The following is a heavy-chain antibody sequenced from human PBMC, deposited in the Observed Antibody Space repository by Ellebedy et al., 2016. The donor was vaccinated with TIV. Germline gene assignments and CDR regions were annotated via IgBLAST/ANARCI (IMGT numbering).Heavy chain of an antibody. Sequence: AASVKVSCKASGYTFSGYYMYWVRQAPGQGLEWMGWINPNGGGTNYAQKFQGRVTMTTDTSTSTAYMELRSLRSDDTAVYYCARMLTAAAFDIWGQGTMVTVSS. V-gene: IGHV1-2*02. CDR3: ARMLTAAAFDI. CDR2: INPNGGGT. J-gene: IGHJ3*02. D-gene: IGHD3-16*01. CDR1: GYTFSGYY.